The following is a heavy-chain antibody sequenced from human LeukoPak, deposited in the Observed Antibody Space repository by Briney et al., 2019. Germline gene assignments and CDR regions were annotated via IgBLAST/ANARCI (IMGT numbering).Heavy chain of an antibody. V-gene: IGHV1-18*01. CDR1: GYTFTSYG. CDR2: ISAYNGNT. J-gene: IGHJ5*02. D-gene: IGHD3-10*01. CDR3: ARVGSWILLWFGEDNNWFDP. Sequence: ASVKVSCKASGYTFTSYGIRWVRQAPGQGLEWMGWISAYNGNTNYAQKLQGRVTMTTDTSTSTAYMELRSLRSDDTAVYYCARVGSWILLWFGEDNNWFDPWGQGTLVTVSS.